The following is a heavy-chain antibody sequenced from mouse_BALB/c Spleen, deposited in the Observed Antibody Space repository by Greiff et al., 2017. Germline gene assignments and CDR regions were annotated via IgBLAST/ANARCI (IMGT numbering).Heavy chain of an antibody. J-gene: IGHJ3*01. CDR1: GFTFSSYG. CDR2: ISSGGSYT. CDR3: ARGGNYRYDSSFAY. D-gene: IGHD2-14*01. Sequence: DVMLVESGGDLVKPGGSLKLSCAASGFTFSSYGMSWVRQTPDKRLEWVATISSGGSYTYYPDSVKGRFTISRDNAKNTLYLQMSSLKSEDTAMYYCARGGNYRYDSSFAYWGQGTLVTVSA. V-gene: IGHV5-6*02.